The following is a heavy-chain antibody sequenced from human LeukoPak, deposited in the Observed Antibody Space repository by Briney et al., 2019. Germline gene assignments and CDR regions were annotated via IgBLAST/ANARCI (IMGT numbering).Heavy chain of an antibody. D-gene: IGHD3-16*01. CDR2: ISWNSGSI. V-gene: IGHV3-9*01. J-gene: IGHJ4*02. CDR3: AGRRVLDASFDY. CDR1: GFTFDDYA. Sequence: GGSLRLSCAASGFTFDDYAMHWVRQAPGKGLEWVSGISWNSGSIGYADSVKGRFTISRDNSKNTLFLQMNRLRAEDTAVYYCAGRRVLDASFDYWGQGTLVTVSS.